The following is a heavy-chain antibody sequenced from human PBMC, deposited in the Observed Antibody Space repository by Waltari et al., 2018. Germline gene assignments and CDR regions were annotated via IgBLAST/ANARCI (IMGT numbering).Heavy chain of an antibody. J-gene: IGHJ6*02. CDR2: IIPIFGTA. CDR1: GGTFSSYA. CDR3: ASGSTLAQFLNYDYGEYYYCMDV. V-gene: IGHV1-69*01. D-gene: IGHD4-17*01. Sequence: QVQLVESGAEVKKPGSSVKVSCKASGGTFSSYAISWVRQAPGQGLEWMGVIIPIFGTANYAQKCQGRVTITTDESTSTAYMVLSSLRSEDTAVYYCASGSTLAQFLNYDYGEYYYCMDVWGQGTTVTVSS.